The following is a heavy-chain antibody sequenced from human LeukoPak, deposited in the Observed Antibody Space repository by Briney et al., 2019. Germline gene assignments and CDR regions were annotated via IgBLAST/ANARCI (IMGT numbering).Heavy chain of an antibody. CDR3: ARVGIRTIFGVVFDY. J-gene: IGHJ4*02. D-gene: IGHD3-3*01. CDR2: IIPIFGTA. Sequence: SVKVSCKASGGTFSSYAISWVRQAPGQGLEWMGGIIPIFGTANYAQKFQGRVTITADESTSTAYMELSSLRSDDTAVYYCARVGIRTIFGVVFDYWGQGTLVTVSS. CDR1: GGTFSSYA. V-gene: IGHV1-69*13.